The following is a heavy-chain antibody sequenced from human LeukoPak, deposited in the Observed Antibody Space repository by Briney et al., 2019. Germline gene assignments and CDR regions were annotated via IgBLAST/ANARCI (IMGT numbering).Heavy chain of an antibody. D-gene: IGHD3-9*01. CDR2: IYYSGST. CDR1: GGSISSSSYY. V-gene: IGHV4-39*01. Sequence: SETLSLTCTVSGGSISSSSYYWGWIRQPPGTGLEWIGSIYYSGSTYYNPSLKSRVTISVDTSKNQFSLNLTSVTAAYTPVYYCARLVLTGYYSLLDYYYYYGMDVWGQGTTVTVSS. CDR3: ARLVLTGYYSLLDYYYYYGMDV. J-gene: IGHJ6*02.